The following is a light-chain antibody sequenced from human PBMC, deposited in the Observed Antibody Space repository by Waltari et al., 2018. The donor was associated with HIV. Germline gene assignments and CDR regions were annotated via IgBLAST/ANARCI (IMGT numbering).Light chain of an antibody. CDR1: SSDIGGYNF. V-gene: IGLV2-8*01. CDR2: EVS. J-gene: IGLJ2*01. Sequence: QSALTQPPSASGSPGQSVPISCTGTSSDIGGYNFVSWYQQHPGKAPKRMIFEVSKRPSGVPDRFSGSKSGNTATLTGSELEAEDEADYYCSSYAGSNNLVFGGGTKVTVL. CDR3: SSYAGSNNLV.